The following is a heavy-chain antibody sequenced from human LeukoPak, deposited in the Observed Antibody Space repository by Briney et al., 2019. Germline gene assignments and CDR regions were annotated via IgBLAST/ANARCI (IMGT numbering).Heavy chain of an antibody. CDR3: AREVNRGYVDY. Sequence: SETLSLTCTVSGGSISSSSYYWGWIRQPPGKGLEWIGYIYYSGSTYYNPSLKSRVTISVDTSKNQFSLKLSSVTAADTAVYYCAREVNRGYVDYWGQGTLVTVSS. V-gene: IGHV4-31*03. CDR1: GGSISSSSYY. D-gene: IGHD3-22*01. J-gene: IGHJ4*02. CDR2: IYYSGST.